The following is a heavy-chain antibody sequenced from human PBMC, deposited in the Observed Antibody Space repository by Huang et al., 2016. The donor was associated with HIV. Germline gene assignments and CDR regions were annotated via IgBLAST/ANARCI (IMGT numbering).Heavy chain of an antibody. J-gene: IGHJ4*02. Sequence: EVQLVESGGGLVQPGGSLRLSCAASGFTFSSYWMHWVRQAPGKGLVWVSRINSDGSRSGYADSVKGRFTISRDKAKNTLYLQMNSLRAEDTAVYYCVRDPRIQSWLNYFDYWGQGTLVSVSS. V-gene: IGHV3-74*01. D-gene: IGHD3-22*01. CDR1: GFTFSSYW. CDR3: VRDPRIQSWLNYFDY. CDR2: INSDGSRS.